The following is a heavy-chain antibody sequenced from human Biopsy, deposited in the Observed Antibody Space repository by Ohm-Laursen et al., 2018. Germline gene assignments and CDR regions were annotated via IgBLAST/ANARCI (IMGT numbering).Heavy chain of an antibody. J-gene: IGHJ6*02. Sequence: SSVKVSCKASGGTLNNYPLSWVRKAPGQGLEWMGGILPPFRTTHYAQKFQGRVSITADDSISTAYMELSSLRSEDTAVYYCAREYPEGDVWGQGTTVTVSS. CDR3: AREYPEGDV. CDR1: GGTLNNYP. CDR2: ILPPFRTT. V-gene: IGHV1-69*01. D-gene: IGHD2-2*02.